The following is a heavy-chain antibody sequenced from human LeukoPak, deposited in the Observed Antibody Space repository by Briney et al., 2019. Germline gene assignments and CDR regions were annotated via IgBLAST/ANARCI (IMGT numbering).Heavy chain of an antibody. CDR2: IKQDGSEK. V-gene: IGHV3-7*01. Sequence: GGSLRLSCAASGFTFSSYWMSWVRQAPGKGLEWVANIKQDGSEKYYVDSVKGRFTISRDNAKNSLYLQMNSLRAEDTAVYYCARGIQYCSGGSCYFFYFDYWGQGTLVTVSS. CDR1: GFTFSSYW. D-gene: IGHD2-15*01. CDR3: ARGIQYCSGGSCYFFYFDY. J-gene: IGHJ4*02.